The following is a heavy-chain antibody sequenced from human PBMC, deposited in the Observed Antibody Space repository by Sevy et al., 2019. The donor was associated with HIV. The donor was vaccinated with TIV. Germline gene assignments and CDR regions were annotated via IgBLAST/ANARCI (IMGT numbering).Heavy chain of an antibody. D-gene: IGHD4-17*01. CDR3: ARDHVKDGDLGDYYYFAMDV. V-gene: IGHV3-11*01. CDR2: ISGSDDAI. Sequence: GGSLRLSCAASGFTFSDYYMSWIRQAPGKGLEWISYISGSDDAIYYADSVKGRFSISRDNAKNSLYLQLTSLRPEDTAVDYCARDHVKDGDLGDYYYFAMDVWGQGTTVTVSS. CDR1: GFTFSDYY. J-gene: IGHJ6*02.